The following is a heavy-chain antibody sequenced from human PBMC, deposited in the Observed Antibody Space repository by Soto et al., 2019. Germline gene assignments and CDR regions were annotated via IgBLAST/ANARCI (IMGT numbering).Heavy chain of an antibody. J-gene: IGHJ4*02. D-gene: IGHD1-1*01. CDR1: GDSISTYS. V-gene: IGHV4-59*01. CDR2: IYFSGST. CDR3: ARVVPLPGTTKYFDY. Sequence: QVQLQESGPGLVKPSETLSLTCTVSGDSISTYSWSWIRQPPGKGLEWIGYIYFSGSTNHNPSLKSRVTISVDTSKNQFSLKLSSVTAADTAIYYCARVVPLPGTTKYFDYWGQGTLDTVSS.